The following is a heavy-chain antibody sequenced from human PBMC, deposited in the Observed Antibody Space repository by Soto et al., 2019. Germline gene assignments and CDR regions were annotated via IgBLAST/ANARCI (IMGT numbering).Heavy chain of an antibody. V-gene: IGHV4-34*01. CDR1: GGSFSGYY. CDR3: ARGSPGTSVRQWLVPKYQYFQH. J-gene: IGHJ1*01. Sequence: QVQLQQWGAGLLKPSETLSLTCAVYGGSFSGYYWSWIRQPPGKGLEWIGEINHSGSTNYNPSLKSRVTISVDTSKNQFSLKLSSVNAADTAVYYCARGSPGTSVRQWLVPKYQYFQHWGQGTLVTVSS. D-gene: IGHD6-19*01. CDR2: INHSGST.